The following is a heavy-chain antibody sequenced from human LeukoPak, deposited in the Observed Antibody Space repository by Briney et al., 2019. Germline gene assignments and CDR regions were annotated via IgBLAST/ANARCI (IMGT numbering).Heavy chain of an antibody. V-gene: IGHV3-21*01. J-gene: IGHJ3*02. CDR3: AAVSYLAFDI. Sequence: GGSLRLSCAASGFTFSTYSMNWVRQAPGKGLEWVSSISNSGSYIYYADSVKGRFTISRDNAKNSAYLQINSLRVEDTAVYYCAAVSYLAFDIWGQGTMVTVSS. CDR2: ISNSGSYI. D-gene: IGHD2-21*01. CDR1: GFTFSTYS.